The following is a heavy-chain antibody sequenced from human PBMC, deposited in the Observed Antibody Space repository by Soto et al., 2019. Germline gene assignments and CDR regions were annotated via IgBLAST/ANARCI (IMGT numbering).Heavy chain of an antibody. CDR1: GGSISSSTYY. CDR2: VYCSGST. D-gene: IGHD3-22*01. CDR3: ARHQYYYDSSGYNLDY. J-gene: IGHJ4*02. Sequence: SETLSLTCTVSGGSISSSTYYWGWIRQPPGKGLEWIGSVYCSGSTYYNPSLKSRVTISVDTSNNQFSPKLNSVTAADTAVYYCARHQYYYDSSGYNLDYWGQGTLVTVSS. V-gene: IGHV4-39*01.